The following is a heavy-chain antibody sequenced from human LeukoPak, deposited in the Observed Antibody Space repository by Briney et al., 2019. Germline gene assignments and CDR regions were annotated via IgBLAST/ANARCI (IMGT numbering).Heavy chain of an antibody. V-gene: IGHV1-69*04. CDR2: IIPILGIA. CDR3: ARAWQGLFQLLFDV. D-gene: IGHD2-2*01. Sequence: ASVKVSCKASGGTFSSYAISWVRQAPGQGLEWMGRIIPILGIANYAQKFQGRVTITADKSTSTAYMELSSLRSEDTAVYYCARAWQGLFQLLFDVWGQGTTVTVSS. J-gene: IGHJ6*02. CDR1: GGTFSSYA.